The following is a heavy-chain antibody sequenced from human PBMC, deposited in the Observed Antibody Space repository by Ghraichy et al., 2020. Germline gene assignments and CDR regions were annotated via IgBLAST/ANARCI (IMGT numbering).Heavy chain of an antibody. D-gene: IGHD2-2*01. Sequence: GGSLRLSCAASGFTFSSYGMHWVRQAPGKGLEWVAVIWYDGSNKYYADSVKGRFTISRDNSKNTLYLQMNSLRAEDTAVYYCARDRGKVVPAANGMDVWGQGTTVTVSS. CDR1: GFTFSSYG. J-gene: IGHJ6*02. CDR3: ARDRGKVVPAANGMDV. CDR2: IWYDGSNK. V-gene: IGHV3-33*01.